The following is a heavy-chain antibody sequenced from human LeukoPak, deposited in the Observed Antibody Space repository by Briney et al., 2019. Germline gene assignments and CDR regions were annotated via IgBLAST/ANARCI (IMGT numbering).Heavy chain of an antibody. V-gene: IGHV4-61*01. J-gene: IGHJ4*02. D-gene: IGHD2-15*01. CDR1: GGSVSSGSYY. CDR2: IYYSGST. CDR3: ARLVVVAATFDY. Sequence: SETLSLTCTVSGGSVSSGSYYWSWIRQPPGKGLEWIGYIYYSGSTNYNPSLKSRVTISVDTSKNQFSLKLSSVTAADTAVYYCARLVVVAATFDYWGQGTLVTVSS.